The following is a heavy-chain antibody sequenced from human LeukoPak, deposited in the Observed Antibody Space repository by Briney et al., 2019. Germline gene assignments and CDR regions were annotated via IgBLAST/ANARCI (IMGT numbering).Heavy chain of an antibody. V-gene: IGHV3-48*03. D-gene: IGHD4/OR15-4a*01. CDR2: ISSSGNSM. J-gene: IGHJ3*02. Sequence: GGSLRLSCAASGFTFSSYEMNWVRQGPGKGLEWVSYISSSGNSMYYADSVKGRFTISRDNAKNSLYLQMNSLRAEDTALYYCARDRGSTMVSSFDIWGQGTMVTVSS. CDR1: GFTFSSYE. CDR3: ARDRGSTMVSSFDI.